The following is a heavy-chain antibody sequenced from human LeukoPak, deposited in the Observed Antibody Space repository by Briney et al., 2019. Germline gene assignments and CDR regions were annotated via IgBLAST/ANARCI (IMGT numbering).Heavy chain of an antibody. CDR2: IYYSGST. CDR3: ARAGTTFSNWFDP. J-gene: IGHJ5*02. CDR1: GGSISSYY. Sequence: PSETLSLTCTVSGGSISSYYWSWIRQPPGKGLEWIGYIYYSGSTNYNPSLKSRVTISVDTSKNRFSLKLSSVTAADTAVYYCARAGTTFSNWFDPWGQGTLVTVSS. D-gene: IGHD3-16*01. V-gene: IGHV4-59*01.